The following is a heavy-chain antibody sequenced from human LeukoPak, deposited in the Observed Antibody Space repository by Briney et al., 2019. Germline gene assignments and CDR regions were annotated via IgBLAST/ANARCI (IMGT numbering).Heavy chain of an antibody. CDR2: ISYDGGKK. D-gene: IGHD3-10*01. V-gene: IGHV3-30*04. CDR3: AKDYSKTSYYGSGTYYRPNWFDP. Sequence: GGSLRLSCAASGFTFSTYAMHWVRQAPGKGLEWMAVISYDGGKKYYVDSVKGRFTISRDNFNNVLYLQMNSLRPDDTAVYYCAKDYSKTSYYGSGTYYRPNWFDPWGQGTLVTVSS. J-gene: IGHJ5*02. CDR1: GFTFSTYA.